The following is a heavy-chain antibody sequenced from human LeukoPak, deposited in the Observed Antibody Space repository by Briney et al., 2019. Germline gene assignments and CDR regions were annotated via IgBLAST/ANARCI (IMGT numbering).Heavy chain of an antibody. CDR3: ARAVAAAGTPFDY. J-gene: IGHJ4*02. D-gene: IGHD6-13*01. Sequence: EGSLRLSCAASGFTFSSYAMSWVRQAPGKGLEWVSAISGSGGSTYYADSVKGRFTISRDNSKNTLYLQMNSLRAEDTAVYYCARAVAAAGTPFDYWGQGTLVTVSS. V-gene: IGHV3-23*01. CDR1: GFTFSSYA. CDR2: ISGSGGST.